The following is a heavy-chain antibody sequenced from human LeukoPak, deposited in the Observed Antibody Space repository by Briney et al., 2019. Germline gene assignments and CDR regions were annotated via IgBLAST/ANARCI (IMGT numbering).Heavy chain of an antibody. CDR1: GGSISSYY. Sequence: SETLSLTCTVSGGSISSYYWSWIRQPPGKGLEWIGYIYYSGSTNYNPSLKSRVTISVDTSKNQFSLKLSSVTAADTAVYYCARRGYDFWSGYYTGDDYWGQGTLVTVSS. CDR2: IYYSGST. CDR3: ARRGYDFWSGYYTGDDY. J-gene: IGHJ4*02. D-gene: IGHD3-3*01. V-gene: IGHV4-59*01.